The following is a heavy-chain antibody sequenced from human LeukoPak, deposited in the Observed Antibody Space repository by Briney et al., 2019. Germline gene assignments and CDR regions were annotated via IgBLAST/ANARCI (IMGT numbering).Heavy chain of an antibody. D-gene: IGHD3-22*01. CDR1: GYTFTGYY. Sequence: ASVKVSCKASGYTFTGYYMHWVRQAPGQGLEWMGRINPNSGGTNYAQKFQGRVTMTRDTSISTAYMELSRLRSDDTAVYYCARGRHYYDSSGYPFDYWGQGTLVTVSS. J-gene: IGHJ4*02. CDR2: INPNSGGT. V-gene: IGHV1-2*06. CDR3: ARGRHYYDSSGYPFDY.